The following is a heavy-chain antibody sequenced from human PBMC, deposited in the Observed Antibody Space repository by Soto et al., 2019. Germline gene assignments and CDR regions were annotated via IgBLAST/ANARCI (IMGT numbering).Heavy chain of an antibody. CDR1: GGTFSSYA. CDR2: INPNSGGT. V-gene: IGHV1-2*04. D-gene: IGHD3-3*01. J-gene: IGHJ4*02. CDR3: ARQYDFWSGYRYTYYFDY. Sequence: ASVKVSCKASGGTFSSYAISWVRQAPGQGLEWMGWINPNSGGTNYAQKFQGWVTMTRDTSISTAYMELSRLRSDDTAVSYCARQYDFWSGYRYTYYFDYCGQGTLVTVAP.